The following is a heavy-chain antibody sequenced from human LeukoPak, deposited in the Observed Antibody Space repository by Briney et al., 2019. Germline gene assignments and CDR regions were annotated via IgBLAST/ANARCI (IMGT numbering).Heavy chain of an antibody. Sequence: GESLKNSCKGSGYSFTSYWIGWVRQMPGKGLEWMGIIYPGDSDTRYSPSFQGQVTISADKSISTAYLQWSSLKASDTAMYYCARQFYYGSGSYSPYYYGMDVWGQGTTVTVSS. CDR3: ARQFYYGSGSYSPYYYGMDV. CDR1: GYSFTSYW. J-gene: IGHJ6*02. CDR2: IYPGDSDT. V-gene: IGHV5-51*01. D-gene: IGHD3-10*01.